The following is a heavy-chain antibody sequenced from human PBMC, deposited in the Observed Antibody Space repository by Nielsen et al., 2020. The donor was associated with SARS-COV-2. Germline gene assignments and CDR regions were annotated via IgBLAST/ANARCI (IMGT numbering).Heavy chain of an antibody. CDR2: ISYDGGNK. D-gene: IGHD3-22*01. Sequence: GESLKISCAASGFTFRRSGMHWVRQAPGKGLEWVAVISYDGGNKDYADSVKGRFTIYRDNSKNTLYLQMNSLRAEDTAVYYCARNPTINYYDSNGFASPYYFDYWGQGTLVTVSS. V-gene: IGHV3-30-3*01. CDR1: GFTFRRSG. CDR3: ARNPTINYYDSNGFASPYYFDY. J-gene: IGHJ4*02.